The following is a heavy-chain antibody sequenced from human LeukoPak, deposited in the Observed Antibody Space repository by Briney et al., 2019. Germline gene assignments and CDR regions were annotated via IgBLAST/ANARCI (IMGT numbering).Heavy chain of an antibody. CDR3: ARQSSAAGTHWFDP. CDR2: IHTNGNT. Sequence: PSETLSLTCAVSGDSITSHYWSWLRLPPGKGPEWIGYIHTNGNTNSKSSLKSRVTMSVDTSKNQLSLKLTSVTAADTAVYYCARQSSAAGTHWFDPWGQGTLVTVSS. D-gene: IGHD6-13*01. J-gene: IGHJ5*02. V-gene: IGHV4-4*09. CDR1: GDSITSHY.